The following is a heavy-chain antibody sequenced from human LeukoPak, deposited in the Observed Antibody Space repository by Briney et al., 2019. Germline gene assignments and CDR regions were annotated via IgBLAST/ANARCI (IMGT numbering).Heavy chain of an antibody. CDR2: IYPGDSDT. V-gene: IGHV5-51*01. CDR3: ARSFPAVAGSFDF. Sequence: PGESLKISCKGSGYSFTTYWIGWVRQMPGKGLEWMGIIYPGDSDTRYSPSFQGQVTISADKSISTAYLQWSSLKASDTAMYYCARSFPAVAGSFDFWGQGTMVTVSS. CDR1: GYSFTTYW. D-gene: IGHD6-19*01. J-gene: IGHJ3*01.